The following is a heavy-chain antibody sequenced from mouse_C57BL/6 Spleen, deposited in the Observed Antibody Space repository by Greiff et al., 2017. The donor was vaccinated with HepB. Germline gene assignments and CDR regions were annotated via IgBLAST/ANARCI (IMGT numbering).Heavy chain of an antibody. CDR3: ARYYGRGFDV. V-gene: IGHV1-82*01. CDR2: IYPGDGDT. Sequence: QVQLQQSGPELVKPGASVKISCKASGYAFSSSWMNWVKQRPGKGLEWIGRIYPGDGDTNYNGKFKGKATLTADKSSSTAYMQLSSLTSEDSAVYCCARYYGRGFDVWGTGTTVTVSS. CDR1: GYAFSSSW. J-gene: IGHJ1*03. D-gene: IGHD1-1*01.